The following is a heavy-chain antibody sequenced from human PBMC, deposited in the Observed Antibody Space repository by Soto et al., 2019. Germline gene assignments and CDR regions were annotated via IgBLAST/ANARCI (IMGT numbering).Heavy chain of an antibody. J-gene: IGHJ5*02. V-gene: IGHV4-59*01. CDR1: GGYISSYY. D-gene: IGHD1-1*01. Sequence: LETLSLTCTVSGGYISSYYCSWIRQPPGKGLEWIGYIYYSGSTNYNPSLKSRVTISVDTSKNQFSLKLSSVTAADTAVYYCARVLNWFDPWGQRTLVTVSS. CDR2: IYYSGST. CDR3: ARVLNWFDP.